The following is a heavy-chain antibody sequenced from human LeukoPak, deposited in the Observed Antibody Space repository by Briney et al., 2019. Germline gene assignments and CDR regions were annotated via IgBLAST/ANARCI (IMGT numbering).Heavy chain of an antibody. CDR3: AGVVSSGVIQLWSYYFDY. CDR1: GYTFTSYG. CDR2: ISAYNGNT. J-gene: IGHJ4*02. Sequence: ASVKVSCKASGYTFTSYGISWVRQAPGQGLEWMGWISAYNGNTNYAQELQGRVTMTTDTSTSTAYMELRSLRSDDTAVYYCAGVVSSGVIQLWSYYFDYWGQGTLVTVSS. D-gene: IGHD5-18*01. V-gene: IGHV1-18*01.